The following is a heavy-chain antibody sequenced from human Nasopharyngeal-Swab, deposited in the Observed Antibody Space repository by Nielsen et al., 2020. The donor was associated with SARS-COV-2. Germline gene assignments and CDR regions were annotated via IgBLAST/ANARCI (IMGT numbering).Heavy chain of an antibody. V-gene: IGHV3-30*03. J-gene: IGHJ4*02. CDR2: ISYDGRSK. Sequence: GESLKISCAASGFTFSSYGMHWVRQAPGKGLEWVAVISYDGRSKYYADSVKGRFTISRDNSKNTLYLQMNSLRAEDTAVYYCASPTIFGVIALDYWGQGTLVTVSS. D-gene: IGHD3-3*01. CDR3: ASPTIFGVIALDY. CDR1: GFTFSSYG.